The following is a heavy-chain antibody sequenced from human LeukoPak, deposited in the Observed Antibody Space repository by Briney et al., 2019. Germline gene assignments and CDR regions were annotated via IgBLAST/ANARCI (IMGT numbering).Heavy chain of an antibody. CDR1: GGSISSSSYY. CDR2: IYVDGRTT. CDR3: IRDFRSADL. Sequence: ETLSLTCTVSGGSISSSSYYWGWIRQPPGKGLEWVSRIYVDGRTTNYADSVKGRFTISRDNAKNTVYLEMNSLSVEDTATYYCIRDFRSADLWGQGTLVTVTS. V-gene: IGHV3-74*01. J-gene: IGHJ5*02.